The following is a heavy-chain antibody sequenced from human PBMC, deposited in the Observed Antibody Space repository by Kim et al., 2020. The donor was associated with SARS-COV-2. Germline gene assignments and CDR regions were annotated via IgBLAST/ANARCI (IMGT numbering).Heavy chain of an antibody. CDR3: ARVSGDRTIDY. CDR2: IGTAGDT. Sequence: GGSLRLSCAASGFTFSSYDMHWVRQATGKGLEWVSAIGTAGDTYYPGSVKGRFTISRENAKNSLYLQMNSLRAGDTAVYYCARVSGDRTIDYWGQGTLVTVSS. CDR1: GFTFSSYD. V-gene: IGHV3-13*04. D-gene: IGHD4-17*01. J-gene: IGHJ4*02.